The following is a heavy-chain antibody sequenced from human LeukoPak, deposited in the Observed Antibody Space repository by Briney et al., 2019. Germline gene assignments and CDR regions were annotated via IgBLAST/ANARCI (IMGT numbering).Heavy chain of an antibody. Sequence: PSETLSLTCTVSGGSVSLCRYYWTWIRQPPGKGLEWIGYIYYSGITKYNPPLKSRVTISVATSKNQFPLKRSSVTAADTAVYYIPGGRRYRLKNWFDPWGPGDLFTVSP. V-gene: IGHV4-61*01. D-gene: IGHD5-18*01. CDR1: GGSVSLCRYY. CDR2: IYYSGIT. CDR3: PGGRRYRLKNWFDP. J-gene: IGHJ5*02.